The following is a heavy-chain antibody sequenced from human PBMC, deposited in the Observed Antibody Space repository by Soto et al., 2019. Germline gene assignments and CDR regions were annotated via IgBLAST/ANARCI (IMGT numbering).Heavy chain of an antibody. CDR3: ARAAKWYCRSTSGYGGVYLDY. V-gene: IGHV3-74*01. D-gene: IGHD2-2*01. J-gene: IGHJ4*02. CDR2: INSGGSST. CDR1: GFTFSSYW. Sequence: EVQLVESGGGLVQPGGSLRLSCAASGFTFSSYWMHWVRQAAGKGLVWVSRINSGGSSTSYADSVTGRFTISRDNAKNTLYLQMISLRDEDTAVYYCARAAKWYCRSTSGYGGVYLDYWGQGTLVTVSS.